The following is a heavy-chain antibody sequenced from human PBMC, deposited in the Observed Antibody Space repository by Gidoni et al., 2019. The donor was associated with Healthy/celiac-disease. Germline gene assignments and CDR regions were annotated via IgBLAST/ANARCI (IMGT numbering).Heavy chain of an antibody. CDR3: ASRNLYSTMGNVLDY. J-gene: IGHJ4*02. CDR1: GYSISSGYY. V-gene: IGHV4-38-2*02. D-gene: IGHD3-10*01. Sequence: QVQLQESGPGLVKPSETLSLTCTVSGYSISSGYYWGWIRQPPGKGLEWIGSIYHSGSTYYNPSLKSRVTISVDTSKNQFSLKLSSVTAADTAVYYCASRNLYSTMGNVLDYWGQGTLVTVSS. CDR2: IYHSGST.